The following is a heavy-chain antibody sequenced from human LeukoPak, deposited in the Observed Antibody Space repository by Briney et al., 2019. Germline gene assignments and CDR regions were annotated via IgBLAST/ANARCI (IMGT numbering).Heavy chain of an antibody. CDR2: INSDGSST. Sequence: PGGSLRLSCAASGFTFTTYWMSWVRQAPGKGLVWVSRINSDGSSTSYADSVKGRFTISRDNAKNTLYLQMNSLRAEDTAVYYCAREDQIGNYYYMDVWGKGTTVTVSS. CDR1: GFTFTTYW. J-gene: IGHJ6*03. CDR3: AREDQIGNYYYMDV. D-gene: IGHD2-2*01. V-gene: IGHV3-74*01.